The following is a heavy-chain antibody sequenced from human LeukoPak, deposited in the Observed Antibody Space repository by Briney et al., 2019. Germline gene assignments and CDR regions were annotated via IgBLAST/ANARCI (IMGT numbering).Heavy chain of an antibody. D-gene: IGHD1-26*01. J-gene: IGHJ6*03. CDR2: ISASGTLT. Sequence: GGSLRLSCTASGFTFGDYAMSWVRQAPGKGLEWISYISASGTLTHYGDSVEGRFTISRDNAKDSLYLQMNSLGPEDTAVYYCARDPYSGNYGNYYYYYMDVWGKGTTVTISS. CDR1: GFTFGDYA. CDR3: ARDPYSGNYGNYYYYYMDV. V-gene: IGHV3-48*03.